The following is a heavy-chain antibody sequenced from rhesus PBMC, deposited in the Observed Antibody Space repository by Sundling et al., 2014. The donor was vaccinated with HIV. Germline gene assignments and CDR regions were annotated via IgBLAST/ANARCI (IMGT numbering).Heavy chain of an antibody. J-gene: IGHJ4*01. V-gene: IGHV3S42*01. CDR2: ISSGGSST. CDR1: GFTFSSNG. CDR3: AKGSFPLGY. D-gene: IGHD3-22*01. Sequence: EVQLVESGGGLVQPGGSLRLSCAASGFTFSSNGMYWVRQAPGKGLEWISAISSGGSSTYYADSLKGRFTISRDNSKNTLSLQMNSLRIEDTAVYYCAKGSFPLGYWGQGAQVTVSS.